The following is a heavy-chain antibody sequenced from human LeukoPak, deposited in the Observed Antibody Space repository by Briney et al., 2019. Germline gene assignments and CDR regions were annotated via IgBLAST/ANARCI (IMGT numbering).Heavy chain of an antibody. D-gene: IGHD4-11*01. CDR1: GGSISSYY. Sequence: ASETLSLTCTVSGGSISSYYWSWIRQPAGKGLEWIGRIYTSGSTNYNPSLKSRVTMSVDTSKNQFSLKLSSVTAADTAVYYCARVIPLPYVYAFDIWGQGTMVTVSS. V-gene: IGHV4-4*07. CDR2: IYTSGST. CDR3: ARVIPLPYVYAFDI. J-gene: IGHJ3*02.